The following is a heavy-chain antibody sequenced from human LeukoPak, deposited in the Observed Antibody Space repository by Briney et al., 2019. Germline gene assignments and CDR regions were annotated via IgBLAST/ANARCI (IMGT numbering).Heavy chain of an antibody. D-gene: IGHD1-26*01. CDR2: IYTSGTT. CDR1: GGSINSDSDY. Sequence: SQTLSLTCTVSGGSINSDSDYWTWVRQPAGKGPEWVGLIYTSGTTNYNPSLKSRVTISVDTSKNQFSLKLSSVTAADTAVYYCARDKWEPAFDIWGQGTMVTVSS. V-gene: IGHV4-61*02. J-gene: IGHJ3*02. CDR3: ARDKWEPAFDI.